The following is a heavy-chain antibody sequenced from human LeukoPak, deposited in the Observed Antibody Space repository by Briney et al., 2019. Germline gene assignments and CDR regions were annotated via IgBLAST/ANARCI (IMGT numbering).Heavy chain of an antibody. Sequence: SCKASGYTFTSYAMHWVRQAPGKGLEWVAVISYDGSNKYYADSVKGRFTISRDNSKNTLYLQMNSLRAEDTAVYYCARSKDLYYFDYWGQGTLVTVSS. CDR2: ISYDGSNK. CDR1: GYTFTSYA. J-gene: IGHJ4*02. D-gene: IGHD4-11*01. CDR3: ARSKDLYYFDY. V-gene: IGHV3-30-3*01.